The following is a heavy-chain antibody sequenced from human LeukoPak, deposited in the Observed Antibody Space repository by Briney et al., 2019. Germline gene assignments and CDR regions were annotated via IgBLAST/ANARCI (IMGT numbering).Heavy chain of an antibody. Sequence: ASVKVSCKASGYTFTSYGISWVRQAPGQGLEWMGWISAYNGNTNYAQKLQGRVTMTTDTSTSTAYMELRSLRSDDTAVYYCTGRERTAAVAVNWFDPSGDRTPVTVSS. CDR1: GYTFTSYG. D-gene: IGHD6-25*01. CDR2: ISAYNGNT. J-gene: IGHJ5*02. CDR3: TGRERTAAVAVNWFDP. V-gene: IGHV1-18*01.